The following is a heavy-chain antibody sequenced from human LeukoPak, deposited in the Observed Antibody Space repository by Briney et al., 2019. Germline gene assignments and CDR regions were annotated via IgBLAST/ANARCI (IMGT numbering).Heavy chain of an antibody. V-gene: IGHV3-23*01. J-gene: IGHJ4*02. CDR2: ISGSGGST. CDR3: AKANYDILTGCWDY. CDR1: GFTFSSYA. D-gene: IGHD3-9*01. Sequence: PGGSLRLSCAASGFTFSSYAMSWVRQAPGKGLEWVSAISGSGGSTYYADSVKGRFTISRDNSKNTLYLQMNGLRAEDTAVYYCAKANYDILTGCWDYWGQGTLVTVSS.